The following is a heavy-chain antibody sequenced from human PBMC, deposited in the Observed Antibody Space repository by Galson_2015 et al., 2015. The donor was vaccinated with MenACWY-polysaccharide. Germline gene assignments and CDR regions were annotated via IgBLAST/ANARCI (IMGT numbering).Heavy chain of an antibody. CDR2: INTNTGNP. V-gene: IGHV7-4-1*02. D-gene: IGHD4-17*01. CDR3: ARDPKQKPTTVPTGRFDY. Sequence: SVKVSCKASGYTFTTYAMNWVRQAPGQGLEWMGGINTNTGNPTYAQGFTGRFVFPLDASVTTAYLHISGLKAEDTAVYYCARDPKQKPTTVPTGRFDYWGQGTLVTVAS. CDR1: GYTFTTYA. J-gene: IGHJ4*02.